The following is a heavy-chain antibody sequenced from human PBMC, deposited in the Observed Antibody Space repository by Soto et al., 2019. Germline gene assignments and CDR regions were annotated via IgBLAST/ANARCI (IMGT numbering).Heavy chain of an antibody. CDR2: IHYTGES. J-gene: IGHJ3*02. CDR3: ARWGHPAVKAYDI. D-gene: IGHD2-21*01. V-gene: IGHV4-59*02. CDR1: GASVSNYY. Sequence: SETLSLTCTVSGASVSNYYWNWVRQPPGKGLEWIGYIHYTGESKYNPSLKSRVTMSVDTSKNQFSLKMTSVTAADTAVYYCARWGHPAVKAYDIWGKGAMVTVSS.